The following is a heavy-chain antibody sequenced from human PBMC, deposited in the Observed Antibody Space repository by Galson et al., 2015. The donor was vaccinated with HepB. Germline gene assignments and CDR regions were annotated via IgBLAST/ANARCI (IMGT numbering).Heavy chain of an antibody. CDR2: ISYDGSNQ. V-gene: IGHV3-30*04. J-gene: IGHJ6*02. D-gene: IGHD3-10*01. CDR3: AREHSMVRSRYYYYYGMDV. CDR1: GFTFSSFA. Sequence: SLRLSCAASGFTFSSFAIHWVRQALGKGLEWVAVISYDGSNQYYADSVKGRFTISRDNSKNTLYLQMNSLRAEDTAVYCCAREHSMVRSRYYYYYGMDVWGQGTTVTVSS.